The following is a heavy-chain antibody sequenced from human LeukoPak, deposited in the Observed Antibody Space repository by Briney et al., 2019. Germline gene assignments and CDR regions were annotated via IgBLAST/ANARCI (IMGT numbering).Heavy chain of an antibody. Sequence: PGGSLRLSCAASGFTVSSNYMSWVRQAPGKGLEWVSVIYSGGSTYYADSVKGRFTISRDNSKNTLYLQMNSLRAEDTAVYYCAKIPITTTVTTDVVDYWGQGTLVTVSS. V-gene: IGHV3-66*01. CDR1: GFTVSSNY. CDR2: IYSGGST. D-gene: IGHD4-17*01. J-gene: IGHJ4*02. CDR3: AKIPITTTVTTDVVDY.